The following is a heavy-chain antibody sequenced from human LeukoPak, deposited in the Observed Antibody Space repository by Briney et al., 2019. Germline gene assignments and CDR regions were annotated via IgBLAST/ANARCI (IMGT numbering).Heavy chain of an antibody. V-gene: IGHV4-31*03. D-gene: IGHD1-7*01. CDR3: ARALVTGTPFDY. J-gene: IGHJ4*02. CDR2: IYYSGST. CDR1: GGSISSGGYY. Sequence: TLSLTCTVSGGSISSGGYYWSWIRQHPGKGLEWIGYIYYSGSTYYNPSLKSRVTISVDTSKDQFSLKLSSVTAADTAVYYCARALVTGTPFDYWGQGTLVTVSS.